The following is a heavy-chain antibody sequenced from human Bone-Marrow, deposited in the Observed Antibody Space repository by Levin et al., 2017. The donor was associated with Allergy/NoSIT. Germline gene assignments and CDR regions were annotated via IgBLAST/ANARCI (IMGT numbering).Heavy chain of an antibody. Sequence: PGGSLRLSCAASGFTFSRYGMHWVRQAPGQGLEWVAVRWYDGSNKYYADSVKGRFTISRDNSKNTLYLQLNSLRAEDTAVYYCARLYSSSSSDPLEANWFDPWGQGTLVTVSS. CDR1: GFTFSRYG. J-gene: IGHJ5*02. D-gene: IGHD6-13*01. CDR3: ARLYSSSSSDPLEANWFDP. V-gene: IGHV3-33*01. CDR2: RWYDGSNK.